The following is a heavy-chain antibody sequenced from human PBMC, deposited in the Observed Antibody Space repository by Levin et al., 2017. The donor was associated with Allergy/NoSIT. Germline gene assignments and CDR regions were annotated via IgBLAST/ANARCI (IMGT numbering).Heavy chain of an antibody. CDR3: AREFPVVPAAMLRHYYYYYMDV. J-gene: IGHJ6*03. CDR1: GGTFSSYA. Sequence: SVKVSCKASGGTFSSYAISWVRQAPGQGLEWMGRIIPILGIANYAQKFQGRVTITADKSTSTAYMELSSLRSEDTAVYYCAREFPVVPAAMLRHYYYYYMDVWGKGTTVTVSS. D-gene: IGHD2-2*01. CDR2: IIPILGIA. V-gene: IGHV1-69*04.